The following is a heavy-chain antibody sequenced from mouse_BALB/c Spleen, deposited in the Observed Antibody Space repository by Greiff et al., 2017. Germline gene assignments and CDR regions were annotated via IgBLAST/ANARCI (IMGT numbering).Heavy chain of an antibody. J-gene: IGHJ4*01. V-gene: IGHV8-12*01. CDR3: ARRAAYYGNYAYAMDY. Sequence: QVTLKVSGPGILQPSQTLSLTCSFSGFSLSTSGMGVSWIRQPSGKGLEWLAHIYWDDDKRYNPSLKSRLTISKDTSSNQVFLKITSVDTADTATYYCARRAAYYGNYAYAMDYWGQGTSVTVSS. D-gene: IGHD2-10*01. CDR2: IYWDDDK. CDR1: GFSLSTSGMG.